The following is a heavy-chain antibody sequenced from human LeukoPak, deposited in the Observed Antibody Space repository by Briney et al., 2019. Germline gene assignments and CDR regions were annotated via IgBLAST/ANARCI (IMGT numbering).Heavy chain of an antibody. CDR1: GFTFSSYS. CDR2: ISSSSYI. CDR3: ARAPVGATEYFQH. Sequence: GGSLRLSCAASGFTFSSYSMNWVRQAPGKGLEWVSSISSSSYIYYADSVKGRFTISRDNAKNSLYLQMNSLRAEDTAVYYCARAPVGATEYFQHWGQGTLVTVSS. D-gene: IGHD1-26*01. V-gene: IGHV3-21*01. J-gene: IGHJ1*01.